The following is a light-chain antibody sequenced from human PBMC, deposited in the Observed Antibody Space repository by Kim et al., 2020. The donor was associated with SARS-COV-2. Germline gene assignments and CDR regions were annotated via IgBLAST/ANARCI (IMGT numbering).Light chain of an antibody. J-gene: IGKJ1*01. Sequence: ASVGDRVTITCRASQSISDYLNWFQQKPGKAPNLLIYAASSLESGVPSRFSGSGSGTDFTLTISSLQPEDFATYYCQQSYSIPWTFGQGTKVDIK. V-gene: IGKV1-39*01. CDR2: AAS. CDR3: QQSYSIPWT. CDR1: QSISDY.